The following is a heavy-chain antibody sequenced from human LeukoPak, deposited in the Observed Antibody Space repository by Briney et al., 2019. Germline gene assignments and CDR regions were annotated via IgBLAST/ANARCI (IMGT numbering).Heavy chain of an antibody. J-gene: IGHJ4*02. CDR2: INPSGGST. CDR3: ARCAMVTGDFDY. CDR1: GYTFTSYY. D-gene: IGHD5-18*01. V-gene: IGHV1-46*01. Sequence: ASVKVSCKASGYTFTSYYMHWVRQAPGRGLEWMGIINPSGGSTSYAQKFQGRVTMTRDMSTSTVYMELSSLRSEDTAVYYCARCAMVTGDFDYWGQGTLVTVSS.